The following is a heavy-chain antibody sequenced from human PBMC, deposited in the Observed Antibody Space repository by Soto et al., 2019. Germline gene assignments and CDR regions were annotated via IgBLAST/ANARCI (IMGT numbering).Heavy chain of an antibody. V-gene: IGHV3-7*03. Sequence: WGSLRLSCVASEFIFNTHWMSWVRQAPGKGLEWVASINQYGSAKKYGKSVEGRFTISRDNDKNSLYLQMNNLSADDTAVYYCAKCGSGCYYSVWGKGDRFSLSS. J-gene: IGHJ6*04. D-gene: IGHD3-10*01. CDR3: AKCGSGCYYSV. CDR2: INQYGSAK. CDR1: EFIFNTHW.